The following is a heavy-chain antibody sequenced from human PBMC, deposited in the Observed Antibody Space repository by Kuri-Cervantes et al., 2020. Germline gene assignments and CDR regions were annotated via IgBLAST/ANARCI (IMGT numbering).Heavy chain of an antibody. CDR2: ISYDGDNQ. V-gene: IGHV3-30*18. D-gene: IGHD3-22*01. CDR1: GFTFGSYG. Sequence: GESLKISCAASGFTFGSYGMHWVRQAPGKGLEWVAVISYDGDNQYYADSVKGRFTFSRDNSKNTVYLQMNSLSPEDTAVYYCAKDALDYYDSSGYGLDGMDVWGQGTTVTVSS. CDR3: AKDALDYYDSSGYGLDGMDV. J-gene: IGHJ6*02.